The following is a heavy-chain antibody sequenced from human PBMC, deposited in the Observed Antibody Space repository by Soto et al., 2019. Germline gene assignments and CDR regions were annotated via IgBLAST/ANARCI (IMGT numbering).Heavy chain of an antibody. V-gene: IGHV1-18*04. J-gene: IGHJ4*02. Sequence: GASVKVSCKASGFTFINSGISWVRQTPGQGLEWVAWISAYNGHTNYAEKVQGRVTMTRDTSISTAYMELSRLRSDDTAVYYCARRHSSSEYYFDYWGQGTLVTVSS. CDR3: ARRHSSSEYYFDY. D-gene: IGHD6-13*01. CDR1: GFTFINSG. CDR2: ISAYNGHT.